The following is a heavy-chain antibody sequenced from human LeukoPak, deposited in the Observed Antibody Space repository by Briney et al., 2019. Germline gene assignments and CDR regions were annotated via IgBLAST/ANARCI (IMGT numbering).Heavy chain of an antibody. CDR1: GFTFSSYG. J-gene: IGHJ2*01. D-gene: IGHD2-15*01. Sequence: PGGSLRLSCAACGFTFSSYGMHWVRQAPGKGREGVAFIRYDGSNKYYEDSVKGRFTISRDNSKNTLYLQMNSLRAEDTAVYYCAKDRGAATVWYFDLWGRGTLVTVSS. CDR3: AKDRGAATVWYFDL. CDR2: IRYDGSNK. V-gene: IGHV3-30*02.